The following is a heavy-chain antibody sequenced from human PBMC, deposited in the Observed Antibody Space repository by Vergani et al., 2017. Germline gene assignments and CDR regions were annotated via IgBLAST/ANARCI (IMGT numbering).Heavy chain of an antibody. J-gene: IGHJ6*02. CDR3: ARDGRRITMVRGVIRPYGMDV. Sequence: QLQLQESGPGLVKPSETLSLTCTVSGGSISSSSYYWGWIRQPPGKGLEWIGSIYYSGSTYYNPSLKSRVTISVDTSKNQFSLKLSSVTAADTAVYYCARDGRRITMVRGVIRPYGMDVWGQGTTVTVSS. CDR2: IYYSGST. D-gene: IGHD3-10*01. V-gene: IGHV4-39*07. CDR1: GGSISSSSYY.